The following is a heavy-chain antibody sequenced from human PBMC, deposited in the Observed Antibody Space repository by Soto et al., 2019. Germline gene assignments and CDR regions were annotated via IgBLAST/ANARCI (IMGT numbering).Heavy chain of an antibody. D-gene: IGHD2-8*02. CDR1: GFTVSTHG. Sequence: QVQLVESGGGVVQPGRSLRLSCAVSGFTVSTHGMHWVRQAPSKGLEWVAVISRDGNTKYYADSVKGRFTISRDNSRNTLFLEMYSLRGDDMAVYYCTGEVASGYWGQGTLVTVSS. J-gene: IGHJ4*02. V-gene: IGHV3-30*03. CDR2: ISRDGNTK. CDR3: TGEVASGY.